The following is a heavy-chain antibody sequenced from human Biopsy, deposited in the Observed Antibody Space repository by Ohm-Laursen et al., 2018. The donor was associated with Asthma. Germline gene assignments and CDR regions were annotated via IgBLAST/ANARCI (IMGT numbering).Heavy chain of an antibody. J-gene: IGHJ4*02. D-gene: IGHD3-16*01. Sequence: SLRLSCSASGFAFDSYATYWVRQAPGKGLEWVALMSYDGSIKDYADSVKGRFTISRDNSMNTLYLHMNSLRVEDTAVYYCARGLDYSGRSGFDYWGQGTLVIVSS. CDR1: GFAFDSYA. CDR2: MSYDGSIK. CDR3: ARGLDYSGRSGFDY. V-gene: IGHV3-30*03.